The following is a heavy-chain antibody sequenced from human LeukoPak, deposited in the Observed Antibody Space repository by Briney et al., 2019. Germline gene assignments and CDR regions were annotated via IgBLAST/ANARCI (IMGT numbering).Heavy chain of an antibody. V-gene: IGHV3-21*01. CDR2: ISSSSSYI. J-gene: IGHJ4*02. D-gene: IGHD3-22*01. CDR3: ARLYDGSAYHADHFDY. Sequence: RGSLRLSCAASGFTFSSYSMNWVRQAPGEGLEWVSSISSSSSYIYYADSVKGRFTISRDNAKNSLYLQMNSLRAEDTAVYYCARLYDGSAYHADHFDYWGQGTLVTVSS. CDR1: GFTFSSYS.